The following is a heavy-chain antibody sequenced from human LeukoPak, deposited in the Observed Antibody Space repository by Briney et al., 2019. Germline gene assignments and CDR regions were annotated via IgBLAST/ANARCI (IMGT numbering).Heavy chain of an antibody. D-gene: IGHD3-10*01. CDR3: ARGAMVRGVIRPTFDY. V-gene: IGHV4-59*13. Sequence: SETLSLTCTVSGGSLSRYYWSWLRQPPREGGGWVGYIYESGSTNYNPPLKTRVTISVDTSKNQFSLKLSSVTAADTAVYYCARGAMVRGVIRPTFDYWGQGTLVTVSS. J-gene: IGHJ4*02. CDR1: GGSLSRYY. CDR2: IYESGST.